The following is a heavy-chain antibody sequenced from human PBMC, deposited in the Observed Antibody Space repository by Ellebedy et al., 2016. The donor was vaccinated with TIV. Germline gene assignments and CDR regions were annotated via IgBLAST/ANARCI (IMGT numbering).Heavy chain of an antibody. V-gene: IGHV1-2*02. CDR2: VNPNNGAT. CDR1: GYMFTGYY. Sequence: AASVKVSCKASGYMFTGYYLHWVRQAPGQGLEWMGWVNPNNGATIYAQKCEGMVAMNRDMPMNTAYMELNGLTSHDTAVYYCASIRLRYSSTWRDYWGQGTLVTVSS. J-gene: IGHJ4*02. CDR3: ASIRLRYSSTWRDY. D-gene: IGHD3-9*01.